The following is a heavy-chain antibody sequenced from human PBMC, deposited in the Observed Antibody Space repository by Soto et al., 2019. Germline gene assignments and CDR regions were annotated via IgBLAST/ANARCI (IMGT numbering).Heavy chain of an antibody. D-gene: IGHD2-15*01. Sequence: SETLXLTCTVSGGSISSYYWSWIRQPPGKGLEWIGYIYYSGSTNYNPSLKSRVTISVDTSKNQFSLKLSSVTAADTAVYYCARREGGYCSGGSCLGNAFDIWGQGTMVTVSS. CDR1: GGSISSYY. J-gene: IGHJ3*02. V-gene: IGHV4-59*08. CDR3: ARREGGYCSGGSCLGNAFDI. CDR2: IYYSGST.